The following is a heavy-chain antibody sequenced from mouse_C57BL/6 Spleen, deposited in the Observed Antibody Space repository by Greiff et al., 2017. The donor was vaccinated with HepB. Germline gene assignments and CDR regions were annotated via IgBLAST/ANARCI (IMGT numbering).Heavy chain of an antibody. D-gene: IGHD1-1*01. CDR2: IYPRSGNT. CDR3: ARRGYYGSSPAWFAY. CDR1: GYTFTSYG. V-gene: IGHV1-81*01. J-gene: IGHJ3*01. Sequence: VKLQESGAELARPGASVKLSCKASGYTFTSYGISWVKQRTGQGLEWIGEIYPRSGNTYYNEKFKGKATLTADKSSSTAYMELRSLTSEDSAVYFCARRGYYGSSPAWFAYWGQGTLVTVSA.